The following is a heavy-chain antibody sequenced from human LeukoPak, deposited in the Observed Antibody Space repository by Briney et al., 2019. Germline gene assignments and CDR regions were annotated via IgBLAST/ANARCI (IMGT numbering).Heavy chain of an antibody. CDR1: GGSISSYY. J-gene: IGHJ2*01. Sequence: PSETLSLTCTVSGGSISSYYWSWIRQPPGKGLEWIGYIYTSGSTNYNPSLKSRVTISVDTSKNQFSLKLSSVTAADTAVYYCARHAYDSSGYYYWYFDLWGRGTLVTVSS. V-gene: IGHV4-4*09. D-gene: IGHD3-22*01. CDR3: ARHAYDSSGYYYWYFDL. CDR2: IYTSGST.